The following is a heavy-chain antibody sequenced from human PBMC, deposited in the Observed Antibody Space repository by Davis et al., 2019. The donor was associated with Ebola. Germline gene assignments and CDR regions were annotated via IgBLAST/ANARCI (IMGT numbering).Heavy chain of an antibody. V-gene: IGHV1-2*02. J-gene: IGHJ3*01. CDR1: GGTFSSYA. D-gene: IGHD2-2*01. Sequence: AAPVKVSCKASGGTFSSYAISWVRQAPGQGLEWMGMINPNDGRTIYAQKFQGRVTMTRDTSISTAYMELSSLISDDSAIYYCARGSAAALPAPEAFDVWGQGTMVSVSS. CDR3: ARGSAAALPAPEAFDV. CDR2: INPNDGRT.